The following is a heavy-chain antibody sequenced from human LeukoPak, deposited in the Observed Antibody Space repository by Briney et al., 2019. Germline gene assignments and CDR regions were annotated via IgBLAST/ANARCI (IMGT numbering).Heavy chain of an antibody. J-gene: IGHJ4*02. CDR3: ASPQVRGAPFDY. CDR2: ISSSGSTI. V-gene: IGHV3-48*03. D-gene: IGHD3-10*01. CDR1: GVTFSTYE. Sequence: GGSLRLSCAASGVTFSTYEMNWVRQAPGKGLEWISYISSSGSTIYYADAVKGRFTISRDNAKNSLYLQMNSLRAEDTAVYYCASPQVRGAPFDYWGPGTLVTVSS.